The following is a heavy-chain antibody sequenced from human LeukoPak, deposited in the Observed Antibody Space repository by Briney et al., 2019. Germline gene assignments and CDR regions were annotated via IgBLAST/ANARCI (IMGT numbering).Heavy chain of an antibody. CDR2: INHSGST. CDR1: GGSFSGYY. CDR3: ARGMAAAGYYYYYYGMDV. J-gene: IGHJ6*02. V-gene: IGHV4-34*01. D-gene: IGHD6-13*01. Sequence: SETLSLTCAVYGGSFSGYYWSWIRQPPGKGLEWIGEINHSGSTNYNPSLKSRVTISVDTSKNQFSLKLSSVTAADTAVYYCARGMAAAGYYYYYYGMDVWGRGTTVTVSS.